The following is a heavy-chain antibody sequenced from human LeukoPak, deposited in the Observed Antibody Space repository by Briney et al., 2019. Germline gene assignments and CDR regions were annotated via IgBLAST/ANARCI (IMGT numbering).Heavy chain of an antibody. CDR1: GGSISSYY. J-gene: IGHJ4*02. V-gene: IGHV4-59*12. CDR3: AREVTIFGVLPYFDS. CDR2: IYYSGST. Sequence: PSETLSLTCTVSGGSISSYYWSWIRQPPGKGLEWIGYIYYSGSTNYNPSLKSRVTISVDTSKNQFSLKLSSVTAAHTAVYYCAREVTIFGVLPYFDSWGQGTLVTVSS. D-gene: IGHD3-3*01.